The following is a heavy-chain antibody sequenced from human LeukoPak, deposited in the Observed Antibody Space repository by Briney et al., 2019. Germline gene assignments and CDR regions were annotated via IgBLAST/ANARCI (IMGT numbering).Heavy chain of an antibody. CDR2: ISAYNGST. D-gene: IGHD2-2*01. V-gene: IGHV1-18*01. Sequence: ASVKVSCKASGYTFTSYGISWVRQAPGQGLEWMGWISAYNGSTNYAQKLQGRVTMTTDTSTSTAYMELRSLRSDDTAVYYCARDRSYHDAFDIWGQGTMVTVSS. CDR3: ARDRSYHDAFDI. CDR1: GYTFTSYG. J-gene: IGHJ3*02.